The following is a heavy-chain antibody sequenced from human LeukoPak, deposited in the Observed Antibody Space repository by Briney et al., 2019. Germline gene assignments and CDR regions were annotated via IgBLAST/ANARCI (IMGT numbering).Heavy chain of an antibody. CDR3: AKPNCSGGTCYWNFFDH. CDR1: GFIFSNYG. CDR2: ISYDGSNK. D-gene: IGHD2-15*01. V-gene: IGHV3-33*05. Sequence: GGALRLSCAAPGFIFSNYGMHWVRQAPGKGLEWVAVISYDGSNKDYVESGKGRFTISRDNSKHTLSLEMNSLRAEDTALYYCAKPNCSGGTCYWNFFDHWGQGILVTVSS. J-gene: IGHJ4*02.